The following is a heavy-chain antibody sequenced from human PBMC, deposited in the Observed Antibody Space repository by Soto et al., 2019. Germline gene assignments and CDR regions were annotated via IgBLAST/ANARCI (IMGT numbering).Heavy chain of an antibody. CDR3: AHRGYMYGNWDHGYFDY. J-gene: IGHJ4*02. CDR1: GFSLTTSGVG. Sequence: QITLKESGPTRVKPTQTLALTCTFSGFSLTTSGVGVGWIRKTPGKALEWLAVIYWDDDKRYSPSLKSRLTINKXHSXNXVVLTMAYMDPVDTATYFCAHRGYMYGNWDHGYFDYWGQGTLVTVSS. D-gene: IGHD5-18*01. V-gene: IGHV2-5*02. CDR2: IYWDDDK.